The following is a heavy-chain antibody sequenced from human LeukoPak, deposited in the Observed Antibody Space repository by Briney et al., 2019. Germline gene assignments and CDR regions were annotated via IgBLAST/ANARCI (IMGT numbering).Heavy chain of an antibody. Sequence: GESLKIPCKGSGYNFTSYWIAWVRQMPGKGLEWMGIIYPGDSDTRYSPSFQGQVTISADKSISTVYLQRSSLKASDTAMYYGARSANQGGVWVWGQGTLVTVSS. CDR1: GYNFTSYW. D-gene: IGHD3-16*01. J-gene: IGHJ4*02. CDR3: ARSANQGGVWV. V-gene: IGHV5-51*01. CDR2: IYPGDSDT.